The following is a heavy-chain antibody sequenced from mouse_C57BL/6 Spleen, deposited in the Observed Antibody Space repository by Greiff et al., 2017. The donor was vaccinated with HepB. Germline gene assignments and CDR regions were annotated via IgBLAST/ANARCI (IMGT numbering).Heavy chain of an antibody. Sequence: VQLQQSGAELAKPGASVKLSCKASGYTFTSYWMHWVKQRPGQGLEWIGYINPSSGYTKYNQKFKDKATLTADKSSSTAYMQLSSLTYEDSAVYYCAPYGSSYYWYFDVWGTGTTVTVSS. J-gene: IGHJ1*03. D-gene: IGHD1-1*01. V-gene: IGHV1-7*01. CDR2: INPSSGYT. CDR1: GYTFTSYW. CDR3: APYGSSYYWYFDV.